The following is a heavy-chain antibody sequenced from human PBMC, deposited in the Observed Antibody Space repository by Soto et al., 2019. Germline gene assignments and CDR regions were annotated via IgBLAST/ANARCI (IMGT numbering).Heavy chain of an antibody. D-gene: IGHD3-22*01. J-gene: IGHJ3*01. CDR3: ARAFFYQGSDSRGYSFDAFDF. V-gene: IGHV1-18*01. CDR1: GYTFTSCG. CDR2: ISAQTGSS. Sequence: GASVKVSCKASGYTFTSCGMSWVRQAPGQGLEWMGWISAQTGSSDYAQRFQGRVTMTTDRSTSTAYMEPRSLRSDDTAVYYCARAFFYQGSDSRGYSFDAFDFWGPGTLVTVSS.